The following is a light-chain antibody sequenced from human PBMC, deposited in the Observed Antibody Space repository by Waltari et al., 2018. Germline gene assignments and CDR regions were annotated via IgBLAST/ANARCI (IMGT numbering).Light chain of an antibody. CDR2: VAS. Sequence: EIVLTQSPDTLSLSPGERATLSCRASQSVGGYLAWYQHKPGQAPRLLISVASNRATGIPARFSGSGSGTDFTLTISSLEPEDFAVYYCQQRAGWPLYSFGQGTRLEI. J-gene: IGKJ2*01. CDR3: QQRAGWPLYS. CDR1: QSVGGY. V-gene: IGKV3-11*01.